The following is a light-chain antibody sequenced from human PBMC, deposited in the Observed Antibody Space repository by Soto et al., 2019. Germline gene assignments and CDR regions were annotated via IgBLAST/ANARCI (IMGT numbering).Light chain of an antibody. V-gene: IGKV3-11*01. Sequence: EIVLTQSPATLSSFPGDRVTLSCRASQCISSSLAWYQHRPGQAPRLLIYPASARAAGIPARFSASGSGTDFTLTISDVQSEDFALYYCQQRKSWPQTFGQGTKVDIK. CDR3: QQRKSWPQT. J-gene: IGKJ1*01. CDR2: PAS. CDR1: QCISSS.